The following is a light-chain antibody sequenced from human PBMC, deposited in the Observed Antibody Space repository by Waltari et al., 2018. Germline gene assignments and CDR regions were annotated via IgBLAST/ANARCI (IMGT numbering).Light chain of an antibody. Sequence: EIFITQSPATLSVSPGERATLPCRASQSVSSTLAWYQQKPGQAPRLLIYDASTRATGIPARFSGSGSGTEFTLTISSLQSEDFAVYYCQQYSNWYTFGQGTKLEIK. CDR2: DAS. CDR1: QSVSST. J-gene: IGKJ2*01. CDR3: QQYSNWYT. V-gene: IGKV3-15*01.